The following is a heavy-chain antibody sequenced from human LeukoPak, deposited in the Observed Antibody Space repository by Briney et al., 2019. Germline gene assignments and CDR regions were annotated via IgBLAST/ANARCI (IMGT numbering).Heavy chain of an antibody. V-gene: IGHV3-30*04. D-gene: IGHD3-9*01. CDR1: GFTFSSYA. CDR3: ARDPTYLTGFDY. Sequence: GGSLRLSCAASGFTFSSYAMHWVRQAPGKGLEWVAVISYDGSNKYYADSVKGRFTISRDNSKNTLYLQMNSLRAEDTAVYYCARDPTYLTGFDYWGQGTLVTVSS. J-gene: IGHJ4*02. CDR2: ISYDGSNK.